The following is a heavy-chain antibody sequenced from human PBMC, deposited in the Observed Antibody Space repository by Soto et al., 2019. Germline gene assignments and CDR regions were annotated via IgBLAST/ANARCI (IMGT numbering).Heavy chain of an antibody. D-gene: IGHD5-12*01. CDR2: ISWNSGSI. Sequence: GGSLRLSCAASGFTFDDYAMHWVRQAPGKGLEWVSGISWNSGSIGYADSVKGRFTISRDNAKNSLYLQMNSLRAEDTALYYCAKDIVREYSGYDSEDAFDIWGQGTMVTVSS. J-gene: IGHJ3*02. V-gene: IGHV3-9*01. CDR1: GFTFDDYA. CDR3: AKDIVREYSGYDSEDAFDI.